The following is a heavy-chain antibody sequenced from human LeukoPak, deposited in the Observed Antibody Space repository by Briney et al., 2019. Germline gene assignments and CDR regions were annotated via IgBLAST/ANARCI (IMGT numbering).Heavy chain of an antibody. CDR2: ISYDGSNK. D-gene: IGHD2-15*01. Sequence: PGGSLRLSCAASGFTFSSYGMHWVRQAPGKGLEWVAVISYDGSNKYYADSVKGRFTISRDNSKNTLYLQMNSLRAEDTAVYYCAREVVVVAATNRLYYYYGMDVWGQGTTVTVSS. CDR3: AREVVVVAATNRLYYYYGMDV. V-gene: IGHV3-30*03. CDR1: GFTFSSYG. J-gene: IGHJ6*02.